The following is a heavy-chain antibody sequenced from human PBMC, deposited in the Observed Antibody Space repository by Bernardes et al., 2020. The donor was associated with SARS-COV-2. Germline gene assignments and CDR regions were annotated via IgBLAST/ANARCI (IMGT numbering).Heavy chain of an antibody. D-gene: IGHD3-22*01. CDR3: AREDDSSGYYYSSYPSRCVY. CDR2: IKQDGSEK. Sequence: GGSLRLSCAASGFTFNAYWMTWVRQAPGKGLEWVASIKQDGSEKYYVDSVQGRFTISRDNAKNSLYLQMNSLRAEDTAVYYCAREDDSSGYYYSSYPSRCVYWGQGTLVTVSS. V-gene: IGHV3-7*03. J-gene: IGHJ4*02. CDR1: GFTFNAYW.